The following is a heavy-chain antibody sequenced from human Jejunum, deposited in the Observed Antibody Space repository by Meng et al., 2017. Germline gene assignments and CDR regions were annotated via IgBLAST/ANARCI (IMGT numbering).Heavy chain of an antibody. J-gene: IGHJ4*02. CDR3: AKHGGYYQHY. V-gene: IGHV4-4*02. Sequence: QPQAPGPRLVKPSGTLSLTLTVSGDSITTNTYWSWVRQSPEKGLEWIGQIDHRGSPYYNPSLKSRVTMSVDKSKSQVSLQLTSVTAADTAVYYCAKHGGYYQHYWGQGTLVTVSS. CDR2: IDHRGSP. CDR1: GDSITTNTY. D-gene: IGHD3-22*01.